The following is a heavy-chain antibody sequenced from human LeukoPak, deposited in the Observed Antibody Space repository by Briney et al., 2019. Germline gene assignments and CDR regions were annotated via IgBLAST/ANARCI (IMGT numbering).Heavy chain of an antibody. J-gene: IGHJ6*03. Sequence: SETLSLTCTVSGGSISSASYYWSWIRQPAGKGLEWIGRIYTSGSTNHNPSLESRVTISLDTSKNQFSLKLSSVTAADTAVYYCARGSGSYSSYYYYYYMDVWGKGTTVTVSS. D-gene: IGHD1-26*01. CDR2: IYTSGST. CDR3: ARGSGSYSSYYYYYYMDV. V-gene: IGHV4-61*02. CDR1: GGSISSASYY.